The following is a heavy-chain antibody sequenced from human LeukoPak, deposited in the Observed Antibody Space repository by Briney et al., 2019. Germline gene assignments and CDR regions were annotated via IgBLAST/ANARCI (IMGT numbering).Heavy chain of an antibody. CDR2: INPNSGGT. D-gene: IGHD2-15*01. Sequence: ASVKVSCKASGYTFTSYGISWVRQAPGQGLEWMGRINPNSGGTNYAQKFQGSVTMTRDTSISTAYMELSRLRSDDTAVYYCARVGCSGGSCAYYWFDPWGQGTLVTVSS. CDR3: ARVGCSGGSCAYYWFDP. V-gene: IGHV1-2*06. CDR1: GYTFTSYG. J-gene: IGHJ5*02.